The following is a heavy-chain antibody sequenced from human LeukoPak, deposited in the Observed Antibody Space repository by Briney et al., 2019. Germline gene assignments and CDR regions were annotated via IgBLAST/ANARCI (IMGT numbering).Heavy chain of an antibody. D-gene: IGHD3-16*02. CDR1: GFTFSSYS. Sequence: NPGGSLRLSCAASGFTFSSYSMNWVRQAPGKGLEWVSSISSSSSYIYYADSVKGRFTISRDNAKNSLYLQMNSLRAEDTAVYYCARDLSNPYYGYVWGSYRSFYYYYGMDVWGQGTTVTVSS. V-gene: IGHV3-21*01. CDR2: ISSSSSYI. CDR3: ARDLSNPYYGYVWGSYRSFYYYYGMDV. J-gene: IGHJ6*02.